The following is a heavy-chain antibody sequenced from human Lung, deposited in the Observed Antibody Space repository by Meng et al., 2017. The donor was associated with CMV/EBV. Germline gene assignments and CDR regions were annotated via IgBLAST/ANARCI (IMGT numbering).Heavy chain of an antibody. CDR3: ARDLRLGTTIFGVRSVHYGMDV. D-gene: IGHD3-3*01. CDR2: INPNSGTT. J-gene: IGHJ6*02. Sequence: ASVKVSXKASGYTFTGYYMHWVRQAPGQGLEWMGWINPNSGTTNYAQKFQGRVTMTRDTSISTAYMELSRVRYDDTAVYYCARDLRLGTTIFGVRSVHYGMDVWGQGNXVNGSS. V-gene: IGHV1-2*02. CDR1: GYTFTGYY.